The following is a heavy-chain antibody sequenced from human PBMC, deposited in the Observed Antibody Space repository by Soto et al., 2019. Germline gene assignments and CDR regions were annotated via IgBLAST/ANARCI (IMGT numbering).Heavy chain of an antibody. V-gene: IGHV1-18*01. D-gene: IGHD3-10*01. Sequence: ASVKVSCKASGYSFSFGFCWVRQAPGQGLEWMGWISASDGSTNSEQRSPGRISLTTDTSTNTAYLDLLSRTADDTAVYFCATYYFGSGSYYRFDNWGQGTLVTVSS. J-gene: IGHJ4*02. CDR1: GYSFSFG. CDR3: ATYYFGSGSYYRFDN. CDR2: ISASDGST.